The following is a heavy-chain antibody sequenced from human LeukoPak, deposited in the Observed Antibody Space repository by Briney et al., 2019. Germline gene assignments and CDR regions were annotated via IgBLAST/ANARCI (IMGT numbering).Heavy chain of an antibody. Sequence: GASVKVSCKASGYTFTSYGISWVRQAPGQGLEWMGWISAYNGNTNYAQKLQGRVTMTTDTSTSTAYMELRSLRSEDTAVYYCARAFRSTSDHHGSPKMEYYFDYWGQGTLVTVSS. CDR3: ARAFRSTSDHHGSPKMEYYFDY. CDR2: ISAYNGNT. V-gene: IGHV1-18*01. CDR1: GYTFTSYG. D-gene: IGHD2-2*01. J-gene: IGHJ4*02.